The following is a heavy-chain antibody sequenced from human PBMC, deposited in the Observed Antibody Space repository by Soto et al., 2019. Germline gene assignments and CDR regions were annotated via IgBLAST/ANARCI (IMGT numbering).Heavy chain of an antibody. Sequence: PSQTLSLTCAISGDSVSSNSATWSWIRQSPSRGLEWLGRTYYRSKWYNEYAVSVRSRITINPDTSKNQFSLQLNSVTPEDSAVYYCARKYGYSFGYWGQGTLVTVSS. CDR3: ARKYGYSFGY. CDR1: GDSVSSNSAT. V-gene: IGHV6-1*01. J-gene: IGHJ4*02. D-gene: IGHD2-15*01. CDR2: TYYRSKWYN.